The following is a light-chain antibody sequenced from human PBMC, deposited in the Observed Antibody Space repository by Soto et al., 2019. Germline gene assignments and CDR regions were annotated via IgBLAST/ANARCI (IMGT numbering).Light chain of an antibody. CDR1: QVVSSY. V-gene: IGKV3D-15*01. CDR3: YQYYTWSAWT. CDR2: GAS. J-gene: IGKJ1*01. Sequence: CAPPLSRSPGEIATLSCMSSQVVSSYLAWYQQNPGQAPMLLICGASSRATGIPEWFSGSCSGEDFILTSSVLSADLVVVYCYQYYTWSAWTFGQGANVEIK.